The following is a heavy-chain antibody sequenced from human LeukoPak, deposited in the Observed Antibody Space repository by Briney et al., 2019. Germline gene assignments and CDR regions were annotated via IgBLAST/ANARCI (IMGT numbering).Heavy chain of an antibody. CDR1: GFTFSSYS. J-gene: IGHJ4*02. D-gene: IGHD2-2*01. Sequence: GGSLRLSCAASGFTFSSYSMNWVRQAPGKGLEWVSSISSSSSYIYYADSVKGRFTISRDNAKNSLYLQMNSLRIEDTAVYYCARSTRSWIDYWGQGTLVTVSS. V-gene: IGHV3-21*01. CDR2: ISSSSSYI. CDR3: ARSTRSWIDY.